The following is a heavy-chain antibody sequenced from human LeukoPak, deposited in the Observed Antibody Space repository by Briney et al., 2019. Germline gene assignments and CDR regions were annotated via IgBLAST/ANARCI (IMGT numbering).Heavy chain of an antibody. Sequence: SETLSLTCTVSGGSISGYYWSWIRQPPGKGLEWIGYIYYSGSTNYNPSLKSRVTISVDTSKNQFSLKLSSVTAADTAVYYCARAYDGYAFDIWGQGTMVTVSS. CDR1: GGSISGYY. CDR3: ARAYDGYAFDI. CDR2: IYYSGST. D-gene: IGHD3-22*01. V-gene: IGHV4-59*01. J-gene: IGHJ3*02.